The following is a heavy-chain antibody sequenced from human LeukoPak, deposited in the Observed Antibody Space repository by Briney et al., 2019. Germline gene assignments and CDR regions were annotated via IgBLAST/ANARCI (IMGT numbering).Heavy chain of an antibody. D-gene: IGHD6-6*01. CDR3: ATIAARHFDY. J-gene: IGHJ4*02. CDR2: INPNSGGT. V-gene: IGHV1-2*02. Sequence: ASVSVSFLASGYTFTRYYMHSLGQTAAQGLEWMGWINPNSGGTNYAQKVQGRVTMTRDTSISTADMELNRLRSDDTAVYYCATIAARHFDYWGQGTLVTVSS. CDR1: GYTFTRYY.